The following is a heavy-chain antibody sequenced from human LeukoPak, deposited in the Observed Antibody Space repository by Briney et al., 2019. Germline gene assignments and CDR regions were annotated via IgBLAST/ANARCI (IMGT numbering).Heavy chain of an antibody. Sequence: GGSLRLSCAASGFTFTSYSMHWVRQAPGKGLEWVSYITSSSTTINYADSVKGRFTISRDNAKNSLYLQMNSLRDEDTAVYYCARRYSSSSWDFDYWGQGTLVTVSS. CDR2: ITSSSTTI. V-gene: IGHV3-48*02. J-gene: IGHJ4*02. D-gene: IGHD6-6*01. CDR3: ARRYSSSSWDFDY. CDR1: GFTFTSYS.